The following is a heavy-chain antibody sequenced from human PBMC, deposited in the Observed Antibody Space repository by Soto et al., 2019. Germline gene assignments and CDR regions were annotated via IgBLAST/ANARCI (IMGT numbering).Heavy chain of an antibody. CDR2: IWYDGSNK. Sequence: PGGSLRLSCAASGFTFSSYAMSWVRQAPGKGLEWVAVIWYDGSNKYYADSVKGRFTISRDNSKNTLYLQMNSLRAEDTAVYYCARDQVPHYYYYGMDVWGQGTTVTVSS. CDR1: GFTFSSYA. J-gene: IGHJ6*02. V-gene: IGHV3-33*08. CDR3: ARDQVPHYYYYGMDV.